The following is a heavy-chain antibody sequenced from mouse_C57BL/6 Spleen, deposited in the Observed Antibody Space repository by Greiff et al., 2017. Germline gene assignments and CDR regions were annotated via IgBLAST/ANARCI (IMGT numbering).Heavy chain of an antibody. V-gene: IGHV5-16*01. Sequence: EVKVVESEGGLVQPGSSMKLSCTASGFTFSDYYMAWVRQVPEKGLEWVANINYDGSSTYYLDSLKSRFIISRDNAKNILYLQMSSLKSEDTATYYCARSSYYYGSIDYWGQGTTLTVSS. D-gene: IGHD1-1*01. CDR3: ARSSYYYGSIDY. J-gene: IGHJ2*01. CDR2: INYDGSST. CDR1: GFTFSDYY.